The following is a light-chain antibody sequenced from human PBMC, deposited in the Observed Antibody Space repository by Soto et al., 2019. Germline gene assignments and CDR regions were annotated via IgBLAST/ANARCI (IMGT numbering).Light chain of an antibody. CDR2: ATS. CDR1: QDISNY. J-gene: IGKJ4*01. Sequence: DIQLTQSPSFLSASVGDRVTITCRASQDISNYLAWYQQKPGKAPKFLIYATSTFQSGVPSRFSGSGSGTEVTLRISSLQPEDFETYYCQQGNSYPLTFGGGTKVEIK. V-gene: IGKV1-9*01. CDR3: QQGNSYPLT.